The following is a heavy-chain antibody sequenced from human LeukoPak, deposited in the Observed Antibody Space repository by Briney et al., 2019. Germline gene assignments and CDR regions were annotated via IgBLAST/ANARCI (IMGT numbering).Heavy chain of an antibody. J-gene: IGHJ6*02. CDR1: GGSFSGYY. D-gene: IGHD2-21*02. CDR2: INHSGST. Sequence: SETLSLTCAVYGGSFSGYYWSWIRQPPGKGLEWIGEINHSGSTNYNPSLKSRVTISVDTSKNQFSLKLSSVTAADTAVYYCAKVVVTATWYYYYGMDVWGQGTTVTVSS. CDR3: AKVVVTATWYYYYGMDV. V-gene: IGHV4-34*01.